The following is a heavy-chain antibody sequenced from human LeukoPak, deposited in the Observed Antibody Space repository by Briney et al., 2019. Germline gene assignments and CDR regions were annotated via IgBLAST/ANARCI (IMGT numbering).Heavy chain of an antibody. D-gene: IGHD6-19*01. Sequence: PGGSLRLSCAASGLTFSSYSMNWVRQAPGKGLEWVSYISSSSSTIYYADSVKGRFIISRDNAKNSLYLQMNSLRAEDTAVYYCARLSPSGWYGYFQQWGQGTLVTVSA. CDR2: ISSSSSTI. J-gene: IGHJ1*01. CDR1: GLTFSSYS. V-gene: IGHV3-48*01. CDR3: ARLSPSGWYGYFQQ.